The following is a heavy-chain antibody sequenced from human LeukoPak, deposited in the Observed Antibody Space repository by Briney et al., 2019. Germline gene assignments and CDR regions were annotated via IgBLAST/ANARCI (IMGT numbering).Heavy chain of an antibody. Sequence: ASVKVSCKASGYTFTSYGISWVRQAPGQGLEWMGWISAYNGNTNYAQKLQGRVTMTTDTSTSTAYMELRSLRSDDTAVYYCARERRDRSYGSGSYDYWGQGTPVTVSS. V-gene: IGHV1-18*01. CDR2: ISAYNGNT. CDR1: GYTFTSYG. J-gene: IGHJ4*02. CDR3: ARERRDRSYGSGSYDY. D-gene: IGHD3-10*01.